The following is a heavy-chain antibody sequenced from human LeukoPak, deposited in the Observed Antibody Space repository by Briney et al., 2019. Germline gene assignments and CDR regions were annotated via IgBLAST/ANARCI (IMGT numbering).Heavy chain of an antibody. J-gene: IGHJ4*02. CDR3: AREGDSSGPDFEY. D-gene: IGHD3-22*01. Sequence: PGGSLRLSCAASGFTFSSYGMHWVRQAPGKGLEWVAVIWYDGSNKYYADSVKGRFTISRDNSKNTLYLQMNSLKTEDTAVYYCAREGDSSGPDFEYWGQGALVTVSS. CDR1: GFTFSSYG. CDR2: IWYDGSNK. V-gene: IGHV3-33*01.